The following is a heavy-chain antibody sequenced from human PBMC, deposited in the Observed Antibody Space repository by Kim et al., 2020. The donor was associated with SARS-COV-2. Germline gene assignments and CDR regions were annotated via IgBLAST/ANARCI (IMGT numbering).Heavy chain of an antibody. CDR2: ISGSGGST. Sequence: GGSLRLSCAASGFTFSSYAMSWVRQAPGKGLEWVSAISGSGGSTYYADSVKGRFTISRDNSKNTLYLQMNSLRAEDTAVYYCAKGRGHSSGWYGGKAFDIWGQGTMVTVSS. CDR1: GFTFSSYA. V-gene: IGHV3-23*01. J-gene: IGHJ3*02. CDR3: AKGRGHSSGWYGGKAFDI. D-gene: IGHD6-19*01.